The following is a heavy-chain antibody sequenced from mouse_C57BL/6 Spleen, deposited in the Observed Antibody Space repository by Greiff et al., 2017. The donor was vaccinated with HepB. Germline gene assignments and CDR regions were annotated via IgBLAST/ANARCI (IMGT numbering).Heavy chain of an antibody. CDR2: IYPGNGDT. J-gene: IGHJ3*01. V-gene: IGHV1-12*01. CDR1: GYTFTSYN. D-gene: IGHD1-1*01. Sequence: LQQSGAELVRPGASVKMSCKASGYTFTSYNMHWVKQTPRQGLEWIGAIYPGNGDTSYNQKFKGKATLTVDKSSSTAYMQLSSLTSEDSAVYFCARLHYYGSSYAWFAYWGQGTLVTVSA. CDR3: ARLHYYGSSYAWFAY.